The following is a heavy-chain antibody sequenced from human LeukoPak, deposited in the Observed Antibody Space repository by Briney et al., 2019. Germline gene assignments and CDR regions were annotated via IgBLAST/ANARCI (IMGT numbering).Heavy chain of an antibody. J-gene: IGHJ4*02. CDR2: INPNSGGT. CDR3: ASGSEVAAGYEGQTYFDY. V-gene: IGHV1-2*02. Sequence: GASMKVSCKASGYTFTGYYMHWVRQAPGQGLEWMGWINPNSGGTNYAQKLQGRVTKTRDTSISTAYMELSRLRSDDTAVYYGASGSEVAAGYEGQTYFDYWGQGTLVTVSS. CDR1: GYTFTGYY. D-gene: IGHD6-13*01.